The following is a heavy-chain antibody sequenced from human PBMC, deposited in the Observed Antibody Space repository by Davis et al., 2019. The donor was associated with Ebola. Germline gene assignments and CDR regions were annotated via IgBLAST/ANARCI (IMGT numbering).Heavy chain of an antibody. D-gene: IGHD2-2*01. CDR1: GYSFTSYW. J-gene: IGHJ5*02. V-gene: IGHV5-51*01. CDR2: IYPGDSDT. Sequence: GESLKISCKGSGYSFTSYWIGWVRQMPGKGLEWMGIIYPGDSDTRYSPSFQGQVTISADKSINTAYLQWSSLKASDSAIYYCARRGYCSGTGCPWGWFDPWGQGTLVTVSS. CDR3: ARRGYCSGTGCPWGWFDP.